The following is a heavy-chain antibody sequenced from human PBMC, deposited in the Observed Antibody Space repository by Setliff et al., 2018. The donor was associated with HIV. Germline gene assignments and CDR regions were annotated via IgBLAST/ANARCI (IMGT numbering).Heavy chain of an antibody. CDR2: IHSSGST. Sequence: SETLSLTCTVSGGSISSYYWSWIRQPPGKGLEWIGNIHSSGSTNYNPSLKSRVTISVDTSKNQFSLKLTSVTAADTAVYYCATLDHSGGNFLAYWGQGSLVTVSS. CDR3: ATLDHSGGNFLAY. V-gene: IGHV4-4*09. J-gene: IGHJ4*02. D-gene: IGHD2-21*02. CDR1: GGSISSYY.